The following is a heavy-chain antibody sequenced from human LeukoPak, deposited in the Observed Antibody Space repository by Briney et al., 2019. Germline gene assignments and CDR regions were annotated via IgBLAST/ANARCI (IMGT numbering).Heavy chain of an antibody. Sequence: SETLTLTCTVSGGSISSYYWSWIRQPAGKGLEWIGRIYTSGSTNYNPSLKSRVTMSVDTSKNQFSLKLSSVTAADTAVYYCASTQTYDSSGYYSWGQGTLVTVSS. CDR3: ASTQTYDSSGYYS. J-gene: IGHJ4*02. CDR1: GGSISSYY. CDR2: IYTSGST. V-gene: IGHV4-4*07. D-gene: IGHD3-22*01.